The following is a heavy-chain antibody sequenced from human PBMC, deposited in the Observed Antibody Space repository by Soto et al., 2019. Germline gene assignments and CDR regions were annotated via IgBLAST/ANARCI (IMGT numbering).Heavy chain of an antibody. CDR3: ARDNGSGSYYNGINWFDP. CDR1: GGSISSYY. CDR2: VYYSGST. D-gene: IGHD3-10*01. Sequence: SETLSLTCTVSGGSISSYYWSWIRQPPGKGLEWIGYVYYSGSTNYNPSLKSRVTISVDTSKNQFSLKLSSVTAADTAVYYCARDNGSGSYYNGINWFDPWGQGTLVTVSS. J-gene: IGHJ5*02. V-gene: IGHV4-59*12.